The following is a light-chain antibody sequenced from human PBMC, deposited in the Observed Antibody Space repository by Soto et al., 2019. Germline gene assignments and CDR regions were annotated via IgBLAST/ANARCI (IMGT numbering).Light chain of an antibody. J-gene: IGKJ1*01. CDR1: QSIGGNF. CDR2: GAS. Sequence: EIVLTQSPGTLSLSPGERATLSFRASQSIGGNFLAWYQQKRGQAPRLLIHGASSRATGIPDRFSGSGSGTEFTLTISSLQSEDFAVYHCQQYYNWWTFGQGTKVDIK. CDR3: QQYYNWWT. V-gene: IGKV3D-15*01.